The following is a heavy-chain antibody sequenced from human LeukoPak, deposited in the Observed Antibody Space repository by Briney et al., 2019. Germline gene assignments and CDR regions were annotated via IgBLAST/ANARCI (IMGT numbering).Heavy chain of an antibody. CDR1: GDSISSGDYY. V-gene: IGHV4-61*02. J-gene: IGHJ4*02. CDR2: ISSSGST. CDR3: ARSGGTWIYNY. D-gene: IGHD1-7*01. Sequence: SETLSLTCTVSGDSISSGDYYWSWIRQPAGKGLEWIGRISSSGSTNYNPSLKSRVTISVDTSKNQFSLKLTSVTAADTAVYYCARSGGTWIYNYWGQGTLVTVSS.